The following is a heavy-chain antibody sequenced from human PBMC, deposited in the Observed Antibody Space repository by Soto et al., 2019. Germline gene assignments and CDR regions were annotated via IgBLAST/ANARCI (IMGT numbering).Heavy chain of an antibody. CDR2: ISNNNVDT. V-gene: IGHV3-23*01. CDR1: GFTFSSHS. Sequence: EVHLLESGGGLVQPGGSLRLSCAASGFTFSSHSMTWVRQAPGKGLEWISGISNNNVDTFYAESVKGRFTISRDNSKNTVSLQMNSLRADDTARYFCSKWSGYDASWGQGTLVIVSS. CDR3: SKWSGYDAS. J-gene: IGHJ4*02. D-gene: IGHD3-22*01.